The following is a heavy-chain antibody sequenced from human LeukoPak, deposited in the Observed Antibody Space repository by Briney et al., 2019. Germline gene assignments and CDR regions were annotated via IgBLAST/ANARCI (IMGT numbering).Heavy chain of an antibody. D-gene: IGHD3-22*01. Sequence: GGSLRLSCAVSGLTVSSNYMAWVRQAPGKGLEWVSVIYSGGTIYYADSVKGRFTISRDNSKNTLYLQMNSLRAEDTAKYYCAREGSYDSSTMWYFDPWGQGTLGTVSS. V-gene: IGHV3-53*01. CDR1: GLTVSSNY. J-gene: IGHJ4*02. CDR2: IYSGGTI. CDR3: AREGSYDSSTMWYFDP.